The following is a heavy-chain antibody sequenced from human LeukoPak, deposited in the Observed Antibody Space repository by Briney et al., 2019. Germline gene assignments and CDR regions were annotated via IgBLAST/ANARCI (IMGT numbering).Heavy chain of an antibody. Sequence: ASVKVSCKASGYTFTNNDINWVRQATGQGIEWMGWISAYNGNTNYTQKLQGRVTMTTDTSTSTAYMELRSLRSDDTAVYYCARDRGLVRPRPFDYWGQGTLVTVSS. J-gene: IGHJ4*02. CDR2: ISAYNGNT. CDR1: GYTFTNND. CDR3: ARDRGLVRPRPFDY. D-gene: IGHD3-10*01. V-gene: IGHV1-18*01.